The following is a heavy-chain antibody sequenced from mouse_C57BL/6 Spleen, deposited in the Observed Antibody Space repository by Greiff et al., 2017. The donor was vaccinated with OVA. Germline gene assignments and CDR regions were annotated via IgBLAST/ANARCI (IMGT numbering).Heavy chain of an antibody. J-gene: IGHJ2*01. CDR1: GFTFSSYT. V-gene: IGHV5-9*01. Sequence: EVKLVESGGGLVKPGGSLKLSCAASGFTFSSYTMSWVRQTPEKRLEWVATISGGGGNTYYPDSVKGRFTISRDNAKNTLYLQMSSLRSEDTALYYGARHEDYDGGDYFDYWGQGTTLTVSS. CDR2: ISGGGGNT. D-gene: IGHD2-4*01. CDR3: ARHEDYDGGDYFDY.